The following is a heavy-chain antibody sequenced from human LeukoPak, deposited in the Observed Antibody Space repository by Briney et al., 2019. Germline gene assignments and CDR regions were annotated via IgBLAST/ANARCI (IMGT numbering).Heavy chain of an antibody. V-gene: IGHV1-8*01. Sequence: ASVKVSCKASGYTFTSYDINWVRQATGQGLEWMGWMNPNSGNTGYAQKFQGRVTMTRNTSISTAYMELSSLRAEDTAVYYCARGPDYGGLYGMDVWGQGTTVTVSS. CDR2: MNPNSGNT. CDR3: ARGPDYGGLYGMDV. J-gene: IGHJ6*02. D-gene: IGHD4-23*01. CDR1: GYTFTSYD.